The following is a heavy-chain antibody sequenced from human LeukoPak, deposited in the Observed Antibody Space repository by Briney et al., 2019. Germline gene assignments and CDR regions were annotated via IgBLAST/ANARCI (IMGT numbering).Heavy chain of an antibody. V-gene: IGHV3-23*01. J-gene: IGHJ4*02. CDR2: VTGSGGDT. CDR1: GFTFSNYA. D-gene: IGHD6-13*01. Sequence: PGGSLRLSCAASGFTFSNYAMSWVRQTPGKGLECVSVVTGSGGDTYYTGSVKGRFTISRDNAKNSLYLQMNSLRAEDTAFYYCAREYSSSWNNPWYYFDYWGLGTLVTVSS. CDR3: AREYSSSWNNPWYYFDY.